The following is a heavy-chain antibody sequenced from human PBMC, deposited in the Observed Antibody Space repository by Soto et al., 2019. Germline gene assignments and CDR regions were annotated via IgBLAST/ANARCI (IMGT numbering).Heavy chain of an antibody. CDR3: AKSDYFHTSGSLYGLDV. CDR2: INLDDSDT. J-gene: IGHJ6*02. Sequence: ESLKISFKASGDTLSSFWIAWVRQVPEKGLEWMGTINLDDSDTTYSPSFQGQVTISADKSLNTAYLQWNSLKASDTAIFFCAKSDYFHTSGSLYGLDVWGQGTTVTVSS. V-gene: IGHV5-51*01. D-gene: IGHD3-22*01. CDR1: GDTLSSFW.